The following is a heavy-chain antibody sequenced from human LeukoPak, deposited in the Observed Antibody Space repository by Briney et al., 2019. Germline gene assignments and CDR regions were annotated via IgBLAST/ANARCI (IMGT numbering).Heavy chain of an antibody. CDR3: AKDPSSSGSYPDGSDAFDI. CDR1: GFTFSSYG. J-gene: IGHJ3*02. Sequence: PGGSLRLSCAASGFTFSSYGMHWVRQAPGKGLEWVAVISYDGSNKYYADSVKGRFTISRDNSKNTLYLQMNSLRAEDTAVYYCAKDPSSSGSYPDGSDAFDIWGQGTMVTVSS. D-gene: IGHD1-26*01. V-gene: IGHV3-30*18. CDR2: ISYDGSNK.